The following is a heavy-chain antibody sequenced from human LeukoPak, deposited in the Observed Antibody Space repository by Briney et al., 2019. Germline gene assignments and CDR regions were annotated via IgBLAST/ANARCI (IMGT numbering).Heavy chain of an antibody. CDR3: ARVPPDYDFWSGYYSYYMDV. CDR2: ISAYNGNT. V-gene: IGHV1-18*01. Sequence: ASVKVSCKASGYTFTSYGISWVRQAPGQGLEWMGWISAYNGNTNYAQELQGRVTMTTDTSTSTAYMELRSLRSDDTAVYYCARVPPDYDFWSGYYSYYMDVWGKGTTVTVPS. D-gene: IGHD3-3*01. CDR1: GYTFTSYG. J-gene: IGHJ6*03.